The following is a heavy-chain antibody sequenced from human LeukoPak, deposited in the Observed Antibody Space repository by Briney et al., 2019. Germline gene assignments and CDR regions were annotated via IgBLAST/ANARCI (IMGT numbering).Heavy chain of an antibody. CDR2: IFHSGTT. J-gene: IGHJ5*02. D-gene: IGHD1-26*01. CDR3: ARLRLSGGSFSVGWFDP. CDR1: DEVITSNNW. V-gene: IGHV4-4*02. Sequence: SSGTLSLTCTVSDEVITSNNWWSWVRQSPGKGLEWIGEIFHSGTTRYKASLESRVTMLLDKSKNRFSLRLNSVTAADTAVYFCARLRLSGGSFSVGWFDPWGQGIQVTVSS.